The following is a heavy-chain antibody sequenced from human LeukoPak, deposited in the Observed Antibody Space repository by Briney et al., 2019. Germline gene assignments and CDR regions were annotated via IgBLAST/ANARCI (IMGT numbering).Heavy chain of an antibody. CDR2: IFYTGTT. Sequence: SETLSLTCTVSGGSIKSSSYYWGWIRQPPGKGLEWIVSIFYTGTTYYNPSLKSRVTISVDTSKNQFSLKLSSVTAADTAVYYCARHLGQGSGSDAFDIWGQGTMVTVSS. J-gene: IGHJ3*02. CDR3: ARHLGQGSGSDAFDI. D-gene: IGHD6-19*01. CDR1: GGSIKSSSYY. V-gene: IGHV4-39*01.